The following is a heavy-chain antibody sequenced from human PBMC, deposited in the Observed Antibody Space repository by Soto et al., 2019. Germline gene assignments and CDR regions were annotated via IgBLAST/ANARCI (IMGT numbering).Heavy chain of an antibody. CDR1: GFSFSNYG. D-gene: IGHD3-3*01. CDR2: ITKTGRST. Sequence: EVQLLESGGGLVQPGGSLRLSCATSGFSFSNYGMNWVRQAPGKGLEWVSGITKTGRSTFIADSVRGRFTISRDNLKNIMYLHMNSLRVDDTALYYCTKDGDAYDFAFDKWGQGTMVTVTS. V-gene: IGHV3-23*01. CDR3: TKDGDAYDFAFDK. J-gene: IGHJ3*02.